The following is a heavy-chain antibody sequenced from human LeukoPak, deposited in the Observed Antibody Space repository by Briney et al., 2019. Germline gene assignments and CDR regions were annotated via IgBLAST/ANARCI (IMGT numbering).Heavy chain of an antibody. CDR2: IKSKTDGGTT. CDR3: TTVSGFGEFNFDY. J-gene: IGHJ4*02. V-gene: IGHV3-15*01. CDR1: GFTFSNAW. Sequence: GGSLRLSCAASGFTFSNAWMSWVRQAPGKGLEWVGSIKSKTDGGTTDYAAPVKGRFTISRDDSKNTLYLQMNSLKTEDTAVYYCTTVSGFGEFNFDYWGQGTLVTVSS. D-gene: IGHD3-10*01.